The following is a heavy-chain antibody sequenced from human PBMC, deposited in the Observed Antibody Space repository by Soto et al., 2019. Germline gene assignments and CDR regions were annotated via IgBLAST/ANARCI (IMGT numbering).Heavy chain of an antibody. CDR2: ISTYTGNT. Sequence: QVHLVQSGAEVKKPGASVKVSCKASGYTFTNYDINWVRQAPGQGLEWMGWISTYTGNTNYAQKXQGSVTMTTDXXTXTXXMELRSLRSDDTAVYYCARGYYYGSGRPTPGGMDVWGQGTTVTVSS. V-gene: IGHV1-18*01. CDR3: ARGYYYGSGRPTPGGMDV. D-gene: IGHD3-10*01. J-gene: IGHJ6*02. CDR1: GYTFTNYD.